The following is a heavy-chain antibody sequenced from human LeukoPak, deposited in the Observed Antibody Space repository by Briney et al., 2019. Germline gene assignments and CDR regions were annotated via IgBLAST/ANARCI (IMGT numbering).Heavy chain of an antibody. CDR3: ARDVVVVPAAIHYGMDV. CDR2: IYYSGST. V-gene: IGHV4-39*07. D-gene: IGHD2-2*01. J-gene: IGHJ6*02. Sequence: SETLSLTCTVSGGSISSSSYYWGWIRQPPGKGLEWIGSIYYSGSTYYNPSLKSRVTISVDTSKNQFSLKLGSVTAADTAVYYCARDVVVVPAAIHYGMDVWGQGTTVTVSS. CDR1: GGSISSSSYY.